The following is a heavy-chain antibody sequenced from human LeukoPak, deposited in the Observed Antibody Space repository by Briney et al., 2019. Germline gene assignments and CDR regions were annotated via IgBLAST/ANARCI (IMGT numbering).Heavy chain of an antibody. CDR2: MNPNSGNT. CDR3: ARDAEGSSWYKSFNYYYYYMDV. CDR1: GYTFTSYD. J-gene: IGHJ6*03. V-gene: IGHV1-8*01. Sequence: VASVKVSCKASGYTFTSYDINWVRQATGQGLEWMGWMNPNSGNTGYAQKFQGRVTMTRNTSISTAYMELSSLRSEDTAVYYCARDAEGSSWYKSFNYYYYYMDVWGKGTTVTVSS. D-gene: IGHD6-13*01.